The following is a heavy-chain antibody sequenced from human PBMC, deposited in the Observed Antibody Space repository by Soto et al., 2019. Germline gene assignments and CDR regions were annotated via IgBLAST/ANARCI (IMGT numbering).Heavy chain of an antibody. V-gene: IGHV1-18*01. CDR3: XXXXXXXXXXXGTDV. CDR2: ISAYNGKI. CDR1: GYTFTNYG. Sequence: QVQLVQSGAEVREPGASVKVSCKASGYTFTNYGISWVRQAPGQGLXWIGWISAYNGKIDYAQKVQGRITMTTDTXXXXXXXXXXXXXXXXXXXXXXXXXXXXXXXXXGTDVWGQGTTVIVSS. J-gene: IGHJ6*02.